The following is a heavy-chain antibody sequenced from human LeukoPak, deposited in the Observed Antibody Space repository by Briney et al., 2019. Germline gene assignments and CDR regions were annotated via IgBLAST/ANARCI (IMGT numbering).Heavy chain of an antibody. V-gene: IGHV3-23*01. CDR2: ISGSGGST. J-gene: IGHJ4*02. Sequence: GGSLRLSCAASGFTFSSYAMSWVRQAPGKGPEWVSAISGSGGSTYYADSVKGRFTISRDNSKNTLYLQMNSLRAEDTAVYYCAKDQGSVIAARPDYWGQGTLVTVSS. CDR1: GFTFSSYA. CDR3: AKDQGSVIAARPDY. D-gene: IGHD6-6*01.